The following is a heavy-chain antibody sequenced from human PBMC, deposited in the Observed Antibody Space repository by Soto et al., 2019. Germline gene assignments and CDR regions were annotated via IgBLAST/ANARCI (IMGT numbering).Heavy chain of an antibody. V-gene: IGHV3-30*18. CDR1: GFTFCSYG. CDR3: AKDMGYSSGWYFVYYYYGMDV. D-gene: IGHD6-19*01. J-gene: IGHJ6*02. CDR2: ISYDGSNK. Sequence: GGSLRLSCAASGFTFCSYGMHWVRQAPGKGLEWVAVISYDGSNKYYADSVKGRFTISRDNSKNTLYLQMNSLRAEDTAVYYCAKDMGYSSGWYFVYYYYGMDVWGQGTTVTVSS.